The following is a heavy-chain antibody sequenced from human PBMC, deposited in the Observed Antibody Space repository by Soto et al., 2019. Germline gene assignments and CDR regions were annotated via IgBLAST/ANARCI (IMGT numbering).Heavy chain of an antibody. Sequence: SVSNAWMNWVRQAPGKGLEWVGRIKSKTDGGTTDYAAPAKGRFTISRDDSKNTLYLQMNSLKTEDTAVYYCTTGNSTMVRGVILFWGQGTLVTVSS. J-gene: IGHJ4*02. CDR3: TTGNSTMVRGVILF. CDR2: IKSKTDGGTT. V-gene: IGHV3-15*07. D-gene: IGHD3-10*01. CDR1: SVSNAW.